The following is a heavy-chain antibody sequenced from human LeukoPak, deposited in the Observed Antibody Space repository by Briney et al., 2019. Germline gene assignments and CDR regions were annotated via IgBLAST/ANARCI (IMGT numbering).Heavy chain of an antibody. CDR3: ARGGSHLWQPFDS. CDR1: GASISTDDYY. D-gene: IGHD5-18*01. J-gene: IGHJ4*02. CDR2: IYHSGST. V-gene: IGHV4-4*02. Sequence: SETLSLTCTVSGASISTDDYYWSWVRQTPGKGLEWIGDIYHSGSTNSNPSLKSRVTLSLDKSKNQFSLKLSSVTAADTAVYYCARGGSHLWQPFDSWGQGTLVTVSS.